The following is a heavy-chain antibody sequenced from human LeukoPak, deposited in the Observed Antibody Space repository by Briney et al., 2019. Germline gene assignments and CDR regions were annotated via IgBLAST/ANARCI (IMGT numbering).Heavy chain of an antibody. CDR3: ARLLPALVVPAAIWFDP. Sequence: PSEXXSLTCTVSGGSISSSSYYWGWIRQPPGKGMEWIGSIYYSGRTYYNPSLKSRVTICVDTAKKKFSLKRSSVTAADTAVYYCARLLPALVVPAAIWFDPWGQGTLVTVSS. CDR1: GGSISSSSYY. J-gene: IGHJ5*02. D-gene: IGHD2-2*01. CDR2: IYYSGRT. V-gene: IGHV4-39*01.